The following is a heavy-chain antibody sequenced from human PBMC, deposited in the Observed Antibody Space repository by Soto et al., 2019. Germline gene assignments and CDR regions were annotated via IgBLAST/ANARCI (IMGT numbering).Heavy chain of an antibody. CDR1: GGSISSYY. V-gene: IGHV4-59*01. D-gene: IGHD3-10*01. CDR2: IYYSAST. Sequence: QVQLQESGPGLVKPSETLSLTCTVSGGSISSYYWSWIRQPPGKGLEWIGYIYYSASTNYNPSLKSRVTRSVDTSQNQSSLKLSSVTAADTAVYYCARVWGGAFDIWGQGTMVTVSS. J-gene: IGHJ3*02. CDR3: ARVWGGAFDI.